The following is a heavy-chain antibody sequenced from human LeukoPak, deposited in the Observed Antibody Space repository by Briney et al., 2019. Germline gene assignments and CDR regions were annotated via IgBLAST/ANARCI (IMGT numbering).Heavy chain of an antibody. V-gene: IGHV3-30*03. CDR1: GFTFSTFG. CDR2: ISYDGGRK. J-gene: IGHJ6*02. Sequence: GGSLRLSCAASGFTFSTFGIHWVRQAPGKGLEWVAAISYDGGRKYHADSVEGRFTISRDNSKSTLYLQMSSLRTEDTAVYFCAIDHYSRGTFGMDVWGQGTTVTVSS. D-gene: IGHD6-19*01. CDR3: AIDHYSRGTFGMDV.